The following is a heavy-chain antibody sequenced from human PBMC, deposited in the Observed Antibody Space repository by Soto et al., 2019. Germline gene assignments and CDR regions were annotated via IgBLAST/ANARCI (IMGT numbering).Heavy chain of an antibody. Sequence: SETLSLTCTVSGASVSNGRYYWNWIRQSPGKGLEWIGYVYVGGSTNYNPSLKSRVTISIDTSKNQFSLKLSSVTAADTAVYYCARAGDSSGPVALGYWGQGTLVTVSS. CDR2: VYVGGST. J-gene: IGHJ4*02. V-gene: IGHV4-61*01. CDR3: ARAGDSSGPVALGY. CDR1: GASVSNGRYY. D-gene: IGHD6-19*01.